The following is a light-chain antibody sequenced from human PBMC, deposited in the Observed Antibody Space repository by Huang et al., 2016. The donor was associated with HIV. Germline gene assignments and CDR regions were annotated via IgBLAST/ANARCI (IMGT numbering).Light chain of an antibody. CDR1: QSVSSN. J-gene: IGKJ5*01. Sequence: EIVMTQSPATLSVSPGERATLSCRASQSVSSNLAWYQQKRGQAPRLLIYGASTRVTGVPARFSGSGSGTEFTLTISSLQSEDFAVYYCQQYDNGPIAFGQGTRLEI. CDR2: GAS. CDR3: QQYDNGPIA. V-gene: IGKV3-15*01.